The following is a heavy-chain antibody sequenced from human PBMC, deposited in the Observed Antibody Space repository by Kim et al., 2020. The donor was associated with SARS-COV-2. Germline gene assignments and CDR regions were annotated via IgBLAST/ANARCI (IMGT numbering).Heavy chain of an antibody. Sequence: SVKVSCKASGGTFSSYAISWVRQAPGQGLEWMGGIIPIFGTANYAQKFQGRVTITADESTSTAYMELSSLRSEDTAVYYCARPGDYYDSSGYYYVPPFDYWGQGTLVTVSS. D-gene: IGHD3-22*01. CDR1: GGTFSSYA. CDR2: IIPIFGTA. J-gene: IGHJ4*02. V-gene: IGHV1-69*13. CDR3: ARPGDYYDSSGYYYVPPFDY.